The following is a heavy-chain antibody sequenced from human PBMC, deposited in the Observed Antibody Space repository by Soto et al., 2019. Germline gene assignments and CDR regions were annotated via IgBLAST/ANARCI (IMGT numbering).Heavy chain of an antibody. J-gene: IGHJ4*02. CDR2: SSFDGTQQ. V-gene: IGHV3-30*18. CDR1: GFSLSSSG. CDR3: AKHLRGIGWYPLDS. D-gene: IGHD6-19*01. Sequence: GGSLGLSCTASGFSLSSSGMHWVRQAPGKGLEWLAVSSFDGTQQFYGDAVKGRFTVSRDNSNNTLYLEMNSLTTEDTAVYYSAKHLRGIGWYPLDSWGQGTPVTVSS.